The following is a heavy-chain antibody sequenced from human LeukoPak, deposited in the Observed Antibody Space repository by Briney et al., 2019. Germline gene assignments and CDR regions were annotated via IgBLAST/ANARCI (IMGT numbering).Heavy chain of an antibody. CDR1: GGSISSSSYY. D-gene: IGHD3-16*01. Sequence: PSETLSLTCTVSGGSISSSSYYWGWIRQPPGKGLEWIGSIYYSGSTYYNPSLKSRVTISVDTSKNQFSLKLSSVTAADTAVYYCARLRTTLPHLGYYYYYGRDVGGQGTTVTVSS. J-gene: IGHJ6*02. V-gene: IGHV4-39*01. CDR2: IYYSGST. CDR3: ARLRTTLPHLGYYYYYGRDV.